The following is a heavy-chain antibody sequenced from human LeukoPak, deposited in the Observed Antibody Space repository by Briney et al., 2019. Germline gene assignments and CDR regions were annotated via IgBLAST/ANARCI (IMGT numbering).Heavy chain of an antibody. D-gene: IGHD5-12*01. V-gene: IGHV3-30*03. J-gene: IGHJ4*02. CDR1: GFTCSNYG. Sequence: GGSLRLSCAASGFTCSNYGMHWVRQAPGKGLEWVAVISYDGSEKYYGDSVKGRFTISRDNSKNTLYLQMNSLRAEDTAVYYCAARGPRGYDPPEAWGQGTLVTVSS. CDR2: ISYDGSEK. CDR3: AARGPRGYDPPEA.